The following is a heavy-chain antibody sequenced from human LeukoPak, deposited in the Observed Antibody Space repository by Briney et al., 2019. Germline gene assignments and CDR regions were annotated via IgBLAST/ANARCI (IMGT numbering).Heavy chain of an antibody. CDR1: GGSISSSSYY. J-gene: IGHJ4*02. V-gene: IGHV4-39*01. Sequence: PSETLSLTCTVSGGSISSSSYYWGWIRQPPGKGLEWIGSIYYSGSTYYNPSLKSRVTISVDTSKNQFPLKLSSVTAADTAVYYCARFRGSYGGQYYFDYWGQGTLVTVSS. CDR3: ARFRGSYGGQYYFDY. CDR2: IYYSGST. D-gene: IGHD1-26*01.